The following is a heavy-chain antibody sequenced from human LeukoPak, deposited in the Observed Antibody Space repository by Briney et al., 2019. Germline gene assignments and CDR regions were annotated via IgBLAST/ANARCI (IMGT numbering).Heavy chain of an antibody. J-gene: IGHJ5*02. CDR2: ISGSGGNT. D-gene: IGHD6-13*01. V-gene: IGHV3-23*01. CDR3: AREDRSSWYYWFDP. Sequence: PGGSLRLSCAASGFTFSSYAMNWVRQAPGKGLEWVSAISGSGGNTYYADSVKGRFTLSRDNSKSTLYLQMNSLRAEDTAVYYCAREDRSSWYYWFDPWGQGTLVTVSS. CDR1: GFTFSSYA.